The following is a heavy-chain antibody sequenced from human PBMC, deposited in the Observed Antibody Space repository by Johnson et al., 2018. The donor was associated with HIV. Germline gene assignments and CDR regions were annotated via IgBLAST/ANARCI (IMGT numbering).Heavy chain of an antibody. D-gene: IGHD3-10*01. CDR3: ASDYGGTKDAFDI. Sequence: VQLVESGGVVVQPGGSLRLSCAASGFTFDDYAMHWVRQAPGKGLEWVSVIYSGGNTYYADSVKGRFTISRDNSRNRLYLQMSSLRADDTAVYYCASDYGGTKDAFDIWGQGTMVTVSS. J-gene: IGHJ3*02. CDR2: IYSGGNT. CDR1: GFTFDDYA. V-gene: IGHV3-66*01.